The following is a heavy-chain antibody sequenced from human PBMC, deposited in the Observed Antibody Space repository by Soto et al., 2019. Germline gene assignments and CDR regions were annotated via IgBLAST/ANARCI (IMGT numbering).Heavy chain of an antibody. J-gene: IGHJ4*02. CDR2: IKSKTHGGTT. V-gene: IGHV3-15*07. CDR3: TTVSLEVARSPL. CDR1: GLTFSNAW. Sequence: GGSLRLSCAASGLTFSNAWMNWVRQAPGKGLEWVGLIKSKTHGGTTDYAAPVKGRFTISRDDSTNTLYLQMNSLKTDDTAVYYCTTVSLEVARSPLWGQGTLVTVSS. D-gene: IGHD5-12*01.